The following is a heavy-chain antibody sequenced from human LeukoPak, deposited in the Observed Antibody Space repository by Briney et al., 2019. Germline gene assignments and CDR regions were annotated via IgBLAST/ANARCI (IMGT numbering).Heavy chain of an antibody. CDR2: ISGSGGST. V-gene: IGHV3-23*01. Sequence: GGSLRLSCAASGFTFSSYAMSWVRQAPGKGLEWVSAISGSGGSTYYADSVKGRFTISRDNSKNTLYLQMNSLRAEDTAVYYCAKDGFLDCSSTSCYRDPGENFDYWGQGTLVTVSS. D-gene: IGHD2-2*01. CDR1: GFTFSSYA. J-gene: IGHJ4*02. CDR3: AKDGFLDCSSTSCYRDPGENFDY.